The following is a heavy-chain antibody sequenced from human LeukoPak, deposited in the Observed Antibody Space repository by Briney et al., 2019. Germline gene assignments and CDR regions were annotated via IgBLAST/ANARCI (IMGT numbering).Heavy chain of an antibody. CDR1: GGSISSGDYY. Sequence: PSQTLPLTCTVSGGSISSGDYYWSWIRQPPGKGLEWIGYIYYSGSTYYNPSLKSRVTISVDTSKNQFSLKLSSVTAADTAVYYCARDSGTTYYYDSSGLNWFDPWGQGTLVTVSS. CDR2: IYYSGST. CDR3: ARDSGTTYYYDSSGLNWFDP. J-gene: IGHJ5*02. D-gene: IGHD3-22*01. V-gene: IGHV4-30-4*01.